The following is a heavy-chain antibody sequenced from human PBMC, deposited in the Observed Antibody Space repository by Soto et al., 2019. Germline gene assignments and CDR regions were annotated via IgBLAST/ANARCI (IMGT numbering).Heavy chain of an antibody. V-gene: IGHV3-30*18. CDR1: GFIFNDYG. CDR3: VKGDLDTAVVNSPDAVDL. CDR2: ISFDGNNK. J-gene: IGHJ3*01. Sequence: QVKLVESGGGVVQPGRSLRLSCEASGFIFNDYGMHWVRQAPGKGLDWVAVISFDGNNKYYAQSVKGRFTISRDNSKNTLFMNMDSLRREDTAVYHCVKGDLDTAVVNSPDAVDLWGQGKMVTVSS. D-gene: IGHD5-18*01.